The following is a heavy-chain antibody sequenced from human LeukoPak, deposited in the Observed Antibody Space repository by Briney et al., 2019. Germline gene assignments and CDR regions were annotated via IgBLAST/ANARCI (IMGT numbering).Heavy chain of an antibody. J-gene: IGHJ4*02. D-gene: IGHD6-19*01. CDR2: INHSGST. V-gene: IGHV4-34*01. CDR1: GGSFSGCY. CDR3: ARISNSGWFFDY. Sequence: SETLSLTCAVYGGSFSGCYWSWIRQPPGKGLEWIGEINHSGSTNYNPSLKSRVTISVDKSKNQFSLKVTSMSAADTAVYYCARISNSGWFFDYWGQGTLVTVSS.